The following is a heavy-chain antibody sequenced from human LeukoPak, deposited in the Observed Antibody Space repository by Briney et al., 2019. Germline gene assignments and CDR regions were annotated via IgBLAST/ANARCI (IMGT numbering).Heavy chain of an antibody. CDR2: ISWNSGSI. D-gene: IGHD6-13*01. V-gene: IGHV3-9*01. J-gene: IGHJ6*02. Sequence: GGSLRLSCAASGFTFDDYAMHWVRQAPGKGLERVSGISWNSGSIGYADSVKGRFTISRDNAKNSLYLQMNSLRAEDTALYYCAKELYSSSWYSYYYYGMDVWGQGTTVTVSS. CDR3: AKELYSSSWYSYYYYGMDV. CDR1: GFTFDDYA.